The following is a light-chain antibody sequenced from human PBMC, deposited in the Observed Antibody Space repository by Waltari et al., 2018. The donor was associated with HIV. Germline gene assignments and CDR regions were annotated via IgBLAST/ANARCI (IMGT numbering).Light chain of an antibody. J-gene: IGLJ1*01. CDR3: CSYTNSDSYI. CDR1: NRDVGGSDH. CDR2: YVS. V-gene: IGLV2-14*03. Sequence: QSALTQPASVSGSPGQSLAISCTGTNRDVGGSDHVPCYQQHPGQPPQIVIYYVSNRPSGVSNRFSASKVGNTASLTISGLQPEDEADYFCCSYTNSDSYIFGSGTRVTVL.